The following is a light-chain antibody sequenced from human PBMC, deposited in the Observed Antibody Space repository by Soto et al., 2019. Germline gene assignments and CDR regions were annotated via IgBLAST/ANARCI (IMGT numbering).Light chain of an antibody. Sequence: DIQMTQSPSTLSASVGDRVTITCRASQSISSRLAWYQQKPGKAPKLLIYKASSLESGVPSRFSGSGSGTEFTLTITSLQPDYFAPYYFQQYNSYPWTFGQGTKVQIK. CDR1: QSISSR. V-gene: IGKV1-5*03. CDR3: QQYNSYPWT. CDR2: KAS. J-gene: IGKJ1*01.